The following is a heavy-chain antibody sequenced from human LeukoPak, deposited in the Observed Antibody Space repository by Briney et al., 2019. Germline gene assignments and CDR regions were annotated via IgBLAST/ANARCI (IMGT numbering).Heavy chain of an antibody. CDR1: GFTFSSNS. J-gene: IGHJ4*02. V-gene: IGHV3-21*01. CDR3: ARRYCSSASCLFDY. CDR2: ISSSSSYI. D-gene: IGHD2-2*01. Sequence: PGGSLRLSCAASGFTFSSNSMNWVRQAPGKGLEWVSSISSSSSYIYYADSVKGRFTISRDNAKNSLYLQMNSLRAEDAAVYYCARRYCSSASCLFDYWGQGTLVTVSS.